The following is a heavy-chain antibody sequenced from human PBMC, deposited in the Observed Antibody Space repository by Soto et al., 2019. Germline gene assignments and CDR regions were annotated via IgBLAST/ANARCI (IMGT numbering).Heavy chain of an antibody. CDR1: GFTFSSYD. D-gene: IGHD1-1*01. CDR3: VRRVSVNDDY. Sequence: EVQLAESGGGMVQQGGTLRLSCVASGFTFSSYDMHWVRQAPGKGLEYVSSISSNGGTTYYGISVKSRFTISRDNSKNTLYLQMGSLRAEDMVVYYCVRRVSVNDDYWGQGTRVTGSS. V-gene: IGHV3-64*01. CDR2: ISSNGGTT. J-gene: IGHJ4*02.